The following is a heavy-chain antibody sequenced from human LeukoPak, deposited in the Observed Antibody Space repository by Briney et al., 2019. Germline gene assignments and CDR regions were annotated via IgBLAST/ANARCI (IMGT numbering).Heavy chain of an antibody. CDR1: GFTFSNDN. D-gene: IGHD3-22*01. CDR3: ARPLYYYDSSGYCFGY. CDR2: ISRSSNYI. Sequence: GGSLRLSCAASGFTFSNDNMNWVRQAPGKGLEWVSSISRSSNYIYYADSVKGRFTISRDNAKNSLYLQMNSLRAEDTAVYYCARPLYYYDSSGYCFGYWGQGTLVTVSS. J-gene: IGHJ4*02. V-gene: IGHV3-21*01.